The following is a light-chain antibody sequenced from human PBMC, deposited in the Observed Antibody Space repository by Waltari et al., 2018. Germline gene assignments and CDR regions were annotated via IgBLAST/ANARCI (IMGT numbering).Light chain of an antibody. Sequence: EMVLTQSPATLSLSPGERATLSCRASQSVSSYLSWYQQMPGQVPRPLIHSASNRATGLPARFSRSGSGTDFTLTISSLEPDDFAVYYCQQRSNWPRTFGQGTKVEIK. CDR2: SAS. CDR1: QSVSSY. CDR3: QQRSNWPRT. J-gene: IGKJ1*01. V-gene: IGKV3-11*01.